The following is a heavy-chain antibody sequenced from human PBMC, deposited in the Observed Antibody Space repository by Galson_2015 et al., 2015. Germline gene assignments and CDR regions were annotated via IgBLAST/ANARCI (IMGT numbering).Heavy chain of an antibody. D-gene: IGHD6-19*01. CDR3: AKVVAGSLGGDY. J-gene: IGHJ4*02. CDR2: ISGSGDSA. Sequence: SLRLSCAASAFIFNNYAMSWVRQAPGKGLEWVSVISGSGDSADYADSAKGRFTISRDNSKNTLFLRMNSLRAEDTAVYYCAKVVAGSLGGDYWGQGTLVTVSS. CDR1: AFIFNNYA. V-gene: IGHV3-23*01.